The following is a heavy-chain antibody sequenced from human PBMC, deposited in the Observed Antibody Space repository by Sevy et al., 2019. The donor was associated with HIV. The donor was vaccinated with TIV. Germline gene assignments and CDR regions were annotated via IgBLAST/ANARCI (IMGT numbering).Heavy chain of an antibody. J-gene: IGHJ4*02. V-gene: IGHV4-30-4*01. Sequence: SETLSLTCTVSGGSISSGDYYWSWIRQPPGKGLEWIGYIYYSGSTYYNPSLKSRVTLSVDTSKNQFSLKLSSVTAADTAVYYCARLGDYSFEYWGQGTLVTISS. CDR3: ARLGDYSFEY. CDR2: IYYSGST. CDR1: GGSISSGDYY. D-gene: IGHD4-4*01.